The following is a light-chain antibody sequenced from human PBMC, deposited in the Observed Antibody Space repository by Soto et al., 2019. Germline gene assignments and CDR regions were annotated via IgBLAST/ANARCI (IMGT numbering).Light chain of an antibody. J-gene: IGLJ2*01. CDR1: SSDVGGYDY. CDR3: SSYAGRNNVV. V-gene: IGLV2-8*01. CDR2: EVT. Sequence: QSALTQPPSASGSPGQSVTISCTGTSSDVGGYDYVSWYQHHPGKAPKVMIYEVTKRPSGVPDRFSGSKSGNTASLTVSGLQAEDEAEYFCSSYAGRNNVVFGGGTQLTVL.